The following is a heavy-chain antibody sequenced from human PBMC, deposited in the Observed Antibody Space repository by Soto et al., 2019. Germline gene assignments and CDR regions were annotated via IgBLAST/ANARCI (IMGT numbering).Heavy chain of an antibody. CDR3: ARQPRFSTVPHFDY. D-gene: IGHD4-17*01. CDR1: GFTFSSYS. Sequence: PGGSLRLSCAASGFTFSSYSMNWVRQAPGKGLEWASSISSSSSYIYYADSVKGRFTISRDNAKNSLYLQMNSLRAEDTAVYYCARQPRFSTVPHFDYWGQGTLVTVSS. CDR2: ISSSSSYI. J-gene: IGHJ4*02. V-gene: IGHV3-21*01.